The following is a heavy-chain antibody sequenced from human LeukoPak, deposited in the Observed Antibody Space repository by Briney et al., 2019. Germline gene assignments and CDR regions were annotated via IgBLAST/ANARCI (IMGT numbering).Heavy chain of an antibody. J-gene: IGHJ5*02. CDR2: IWYDGSNK. D-gene: IGHD6-19*01. V-gene: IGHV3-33*01. CDR1: GFTFSNYG. CDR3: VRVAVAGNLNNWFDP. Sequence: GRSLRLSCAASGFTFSNYGMHWVRQAPGKGLEWVAVIWYDGSNKYYADSVKGRFIISRDNSKNTLYLQMNSLRAEDTAVYYCVRVAVAGNLNNWFDPWGQGTLVTVSS.